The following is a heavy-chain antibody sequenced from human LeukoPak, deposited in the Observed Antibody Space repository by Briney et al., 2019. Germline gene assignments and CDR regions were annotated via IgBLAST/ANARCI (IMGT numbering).Heavy chain of an antibody. Sequence: GGSLRLSCAASGFTFISYWMSWVRQAPGKGVEGVANIKQDGSEKYYVDSVKGRFTISRDNAKNSLYLQMNSLRAEDTAVYYCARDHLSSGSSPDYYYYYYMDVWGKGTTVTISS. CDR2: IKQDGSEK. CDR3: ARDHLSSGSSPDYYYYYYMDV. V-gene: IGHV3-7*01. D-gene: IGHD6-19*01. CDR1: GFTFISYW. J-gene: IGHJ6*03.